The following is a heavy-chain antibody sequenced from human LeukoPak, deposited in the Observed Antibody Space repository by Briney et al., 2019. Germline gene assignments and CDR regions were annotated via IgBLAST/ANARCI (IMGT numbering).Heavy chain of an antibody. J-gene: IGHJ4*02. CDR2: ISISTSYI. CDR3: GRGGLTITMFGVAIIRNFDY. CDR1: GFTFSSFS. Sequence: GGSLRLSCAVSGFTFSSFSMNWVRQAPGKGLEWVSSISISTSYIYHPDSLKGRFTISRDNANNLFFLEMRSLVAEDTAVDYCGRGGLTITMFGVAIIRNFDYWGQGTLVTVSS. V-gene: IGHV3-21*01. D-gene: IGHD3-3*01.